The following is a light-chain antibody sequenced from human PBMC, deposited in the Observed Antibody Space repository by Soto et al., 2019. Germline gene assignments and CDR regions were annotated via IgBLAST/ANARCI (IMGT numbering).Light chain of an antibody. CDR2: ATS. V-gene: IGKV1-12*01. CDR1: QDISSW. CDR3: QQANSFPWT. Sequence: DIQMTQSPSSVSASVGDRVTITCRASQDISSWLAWYQQKPGKAPKLLIYATSSLQSGVPSRFSGSGSGTDFTLTINRLQPEDFATYYCQQANSFPWTFGQGTKVEVK. J-gene: IGKJ1*01.